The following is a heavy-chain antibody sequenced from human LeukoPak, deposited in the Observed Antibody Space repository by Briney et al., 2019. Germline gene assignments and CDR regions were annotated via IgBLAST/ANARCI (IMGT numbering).Heavy chain of an antibody. CDR2: IFSSGTT. J-gene: IGHJ4*02. V-gene: IGHV4-4*07. D-gene: IGHD5-18*01. Sequence: PSETLSLTCTVSGGSISGYYWSWVRQPAGKGLERIGRIFSSGTTNYNPSLKSRVTMSVDTSKNHFSLKLSSVTAADTAVYYCAKYIFGSDYFEYWGQGTLVTISS. CDR1: GGSISGYY. CDR3: AKYIFGSDYFEY.